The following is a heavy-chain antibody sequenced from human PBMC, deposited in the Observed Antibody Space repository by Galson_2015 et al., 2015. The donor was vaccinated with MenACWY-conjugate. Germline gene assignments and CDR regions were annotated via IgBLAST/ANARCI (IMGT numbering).Heavy chain of an antibody. J-gene: IGHJ4*02. CDR1: GYSFTSYW. V-gene: IGHV5-10-1*01. CDR3: ARHERGIAAAAVYY. D-gene: IGHD6-13*01. CDR2: IDPSDPYT. Sequence: QSGAEVKKPGESLRISCKGSGYSFTSYWLSWVRQMPGKRLEWLGGIDPSDPYTNYSPSFHGNLTISADKSISTAYLQCSSLKASDTAMYYCARHERGIAAAAVYYWGQGPLVTVSS.